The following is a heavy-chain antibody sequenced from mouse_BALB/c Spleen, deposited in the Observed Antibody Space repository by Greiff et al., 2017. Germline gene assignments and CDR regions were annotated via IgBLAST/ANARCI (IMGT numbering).Heavy chain of an antibody. CDR2: IYPGDGDT. V-gene: IGHV1-80*01. J-gene: IGHJ1*01. CDR1: GYAFSSYW. Sequence: VQLQQSGAELVRPGSSVKISCKASGYAFSSYWMNWVKQRPGQGLEWIGQIYPGDGDTNYNGKFKGKATLTADKSSSTAYMQLSSLTSEDSAVYFCARRGSSIYYGNHWYFDVWGAGTTGTVSS. CDR3: ARRGSSIYYGNHWYFDV. D-gene: IGHD2-1*01.